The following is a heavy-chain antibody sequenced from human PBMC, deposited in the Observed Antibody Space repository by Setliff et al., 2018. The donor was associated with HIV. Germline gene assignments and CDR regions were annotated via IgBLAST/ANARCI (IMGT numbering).Heavy chain of an antibody. CDR2: IYYNGGA. J-gene: IGHJ4*01. CDR1: GDSVSSGAYY. Sequence: SETLSLTCTVSGDSVSSGAYYWNWIRQHPGKGLEWIGYIYYNGGAYYSPSLKSRISISLDTSKNQFSLNLTSVTAADTAVYYCARGAPYCNHGICHLFDYWGHGNLVTVSS. V-gene: IGHV4-31*03. D-gene: IGHD2-8*01. CDR3: ARGAPYCNHGICHLFDY.